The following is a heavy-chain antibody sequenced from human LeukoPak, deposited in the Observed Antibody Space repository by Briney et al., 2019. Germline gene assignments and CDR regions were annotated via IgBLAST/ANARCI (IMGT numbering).Heavy chain of an antibody. V-gene: IGHV3-23*01. CDR3: AEAQGSFDY. Sequence: GGSLRLFCAASGFTFSSYAMSWVRQASGKGLEWVSAISGSGGSTYYADSVKGRFTISRDNSKNTLYLQMNSLRAEDTAVYYCAEAQGSFDYWGQGTLVTVSS. CDR2: ISGSGGST. J-gene: IGHJ4*02. CDR1: GFTFSSYA. D-gene: IGHD2-15*01.